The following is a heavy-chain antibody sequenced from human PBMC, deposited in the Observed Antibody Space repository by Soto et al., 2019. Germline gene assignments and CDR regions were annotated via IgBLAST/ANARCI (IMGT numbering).Heavy chain of an antibody. D-gene: IGHD5-18*01. CDR1: GFTFSSYS. Sequence: PGGSLRLSCAASGFTFSSYSMNWVRQAPGKGLEWVSSISSSSSYIYYADSVKGRFTISRDNAKNSLYLQMNSLRAEDTAVYYCAYSYGFSQTGYYFDYWGQGTLVTVSS. CDR2: ISSSSSYI. V-gene: IGHV3-21*01. J-gene: IGHJ4*02. CDR3: AYSYGFSQTGYYFDY.